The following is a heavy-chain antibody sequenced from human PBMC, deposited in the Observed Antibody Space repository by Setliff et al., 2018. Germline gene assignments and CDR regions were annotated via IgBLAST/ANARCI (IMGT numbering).Heavy chain of an antibody. V-gene: IGHV3-15*01. J-gene: IGHJ4*02. Sequence: GGSLRLSCAASGFTFSSYWMHWVRQAPEKGLVWVGRVTAGGTTNYAAPVKGRFTISRDDSKDTLYLQLNSLNTEDTAVYYCAADTFDSNAQAFDYWGQGTLVTVSS. CDR1: GFTFSSYW. CDR3: AADTFDSNAQAFDY. CDR2: VTAGGTT. D-gene: IGHD3-22*01.